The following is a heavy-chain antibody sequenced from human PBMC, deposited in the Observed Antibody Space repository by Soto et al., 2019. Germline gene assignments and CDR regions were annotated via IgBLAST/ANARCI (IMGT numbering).Heavy chain of an antibody. J-gene: IGHJ4*02. D-gene: IGHD3-10*01. Sequence: GGSLRLSCAAYGFTFSSYAMSWVRQAPGKGLEWVSAISGSGGSTYYADSVKGRFTISRDNSKNTLYLQMNSLRAEDTAVYYCAKDRSSGSYYDYWGQGTLVTVSS. V-gene: IGHV3-23*01. CDR1: GFTFSSYA. CDR2: ISGSGGST. CDR3: AKDRSSGSYYDY.